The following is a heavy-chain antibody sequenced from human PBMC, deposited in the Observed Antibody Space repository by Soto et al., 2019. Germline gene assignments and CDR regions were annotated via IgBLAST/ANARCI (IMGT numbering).Heavy chain of an antibody. Sequence: KTWETLSLTCTVSGGSISSGDYYWSWIRQPPGKGLEWIGCISYSGSPYYNPSLKSRLTISVVTSQNQFSLKVSSVTAADTAVYYCASGIAVTGNGNFDYWGQGTLVTVSS. V-gene: IGHV4-30-4*01. D-gene: IGHD6-19*01. CDR1: GGSISSGDYY. J-gene: IGHJ4*02. CDR2: ISYSGSP. CDR3: ASGIAVTGNGNFDY.